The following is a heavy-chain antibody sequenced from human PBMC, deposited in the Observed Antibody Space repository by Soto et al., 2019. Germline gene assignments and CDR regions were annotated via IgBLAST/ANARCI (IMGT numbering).Heavy chain of an antibody. Sequence: QVQLVQSGAEVKKPGASVKVSCKASGYTFTSYDINWVRQATGQGLEWMGWMNPDSGNTGYAQKFQGRVTMTRNTSMSTAYMELGILRSEDTAVYYCPRSTNDYGDRHWCQGTLVTVSS. CDR2: MNPDSGNT. V-gene: IGHV1-8*01. D-gene: IGHD4-17*01. J-gene: IGHJ4*02. CDR1: GYTFTSYD. CDR3: PRSTNDYGDRH.